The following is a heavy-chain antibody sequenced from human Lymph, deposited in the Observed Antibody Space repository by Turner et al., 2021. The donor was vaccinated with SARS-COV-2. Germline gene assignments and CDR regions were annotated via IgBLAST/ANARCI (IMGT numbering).Heavy chain of an antibody. CDR3: ARGKSPLLRFLEWLLSLDY. J-gene: IGHJ4*02. D-gene: IGHD3-3*01. Sequence: QVQLVQSGAEVKKPGASVKVSCKASGSTFTSYAMHWVRQAPGQRLEWMGWINAGNGNTKYSQKFQGRVTITRDTSASTAYMELSSLSSEDTAVYYCARGKSPLLRFLEWLLSLDYWGQGTLVTVSS. CDR2: INAGNGNT. V-gene: IGHV1-3*01. CDR1: GSTFTSYA.